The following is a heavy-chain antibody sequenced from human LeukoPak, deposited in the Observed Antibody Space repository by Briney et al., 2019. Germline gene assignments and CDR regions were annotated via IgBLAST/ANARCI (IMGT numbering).Heavy chain of an antibody. J-gene: IGHJ5*02. V-gene: IGHV4-4*07. Sequence: SETLSLTCTVSGGSISSYYWSWIRQPAGKGLEWIGCIYTSGSTNYNPSLKSRVTMSVDTSKNQFSLKLSSVTAADTAVYYFARAEITMVRGVIVGNWFDPWGQGTLVTVSS. CDR2: IYTSGST. CDR1: GGSISSYY. CDR3: ARAEITMVRGVIVGNWFDP. D-gene: IGHD3-10*01.